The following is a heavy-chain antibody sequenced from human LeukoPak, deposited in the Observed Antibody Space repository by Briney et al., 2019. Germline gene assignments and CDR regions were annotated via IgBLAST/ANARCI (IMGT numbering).Heavy chain of an antibody. V-gene: IGHV3-30*02. D-gene: IGHD2-2*01. CDR2: IRYDGSNK. CDR1: GFTFSSYS. J-gene: IGHJ6*03. Sequence: GGSLRLSCAASGFTFSSYSMNWVRQAPGKGLEWVAFIRYDGSNKYYADSVKGRFTISRDNSKNTLYLQMNSLRAEDTAVYYCAKVPSKRDIVVVPAAIENYYYYMDVWGKGTTVTVSS. CDR3: AKVPSKRDIVVVPAAIENYYYYMDV.